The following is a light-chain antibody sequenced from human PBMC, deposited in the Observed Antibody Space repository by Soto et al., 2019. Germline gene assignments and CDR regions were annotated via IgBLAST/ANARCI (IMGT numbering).Light chain of an antibody. CDR1: QSVSNNY. Sequence: EIVLTQSPCTLSLSPGERATLSCRASQSVSNNYLAWYQQKPGQSPRLLIYGASTRATGIPARFSGSGSGTDFTLTISSLEPEDFAVYYCQQRSNWPRTFGQGTKVDI. J-gene: IGKJ1*01. CDR2: GAS. CDR3: QQRSNWPRT. V-gene: IGKV3-11*01.